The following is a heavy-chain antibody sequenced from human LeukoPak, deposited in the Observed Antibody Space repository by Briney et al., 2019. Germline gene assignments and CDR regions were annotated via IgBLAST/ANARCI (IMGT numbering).Heavy chain of an antibody. CDR3: ARPPAAGDFDY. CDR2: IYPGDSDT. Sequence: EXXKISCKGSGYSFTSYWIGWVRQMPGKGLEWMGIIYPGDSDTRYSPSFQGQVTISADKSVSTAYLQWSSLKASDTAMYYCARPPAAGDFDYWGQGTLVTVSS. D-gene: IGHD6-25*01. J-gene: IGHJ4*02. CDR1: GYSFTSYW. V-gene: IGHV5-51*01.